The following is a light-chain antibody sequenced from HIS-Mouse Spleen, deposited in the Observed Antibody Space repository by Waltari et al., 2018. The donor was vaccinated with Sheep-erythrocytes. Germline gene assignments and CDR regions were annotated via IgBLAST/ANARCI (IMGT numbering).Light chain of an antibody. CDR3: SSYAGSNNLV. Sequence: QSALTQPPSASGSPAQSVTIPCPGTSSDAGRYNYVPWYQQHPGKAPNLMIYEVSKRPSGVPDRFSGSKSGNTASLTVSGLQAEDEADYYCSSYAGSNNLVFGGGTKLTVL. CDR2: EVS. CDR1: SSDAGRYNY. V-gene: IGLV2-8*01. J-gene: IGLJ2*01.